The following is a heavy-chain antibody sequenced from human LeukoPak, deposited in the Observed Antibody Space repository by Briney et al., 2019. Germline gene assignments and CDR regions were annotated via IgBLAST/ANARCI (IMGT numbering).Heavy chain of an antibody. D-gene: IGHD6-19*01. J-gene: IGHJ5*02. CDR3: ARSPLGSGYWFDP. CDR2: MNPNSGNT. V-gene: IGHV1-8*02. CDR1: GYSFTSYG. Sequence: ASVKVSCKASGYSFTSYGFNWVRQAPGQGLEWMGWMNPNSGNTGYAQKFQGRVTMTWNTSISTAYMELSSLRSEDTAVYYCARSPLGSGYWFDPWGQGTLVTVSS.